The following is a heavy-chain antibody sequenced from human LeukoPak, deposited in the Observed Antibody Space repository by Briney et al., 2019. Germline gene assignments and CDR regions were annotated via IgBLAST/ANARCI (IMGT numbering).Heavy chain of an antibody. CDR1: GYTLTELS. Sequence: ASVKVSCKVSGYTLTELSMHWVRQAPGKGLEWMGGFDSGDGGTIYAQKFQGRVTMTEDTSTDTAYMELSSLRSEDTAVYYCATVFRGSSYYFDYWGQGTLVTVSS. V-gene: IGHV1-24*01. CDR3: ATVFRGSSYYFDY. D-gene: IGHD1-26*01. J-gene: IGHJ4*02. CDR2: FDSGDGGT.